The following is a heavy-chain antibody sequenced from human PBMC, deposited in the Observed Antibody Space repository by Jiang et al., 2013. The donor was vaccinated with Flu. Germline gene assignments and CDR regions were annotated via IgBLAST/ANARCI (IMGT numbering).Heavy chain of an antibody. Sequence: LLKPSETLSLTCTVSGGSMTNNYWSWIRQSPGKGLEWIGYIYYSGRTNYNPSLKSRVTISVDTSKNQISLRLSSVTAADTAVYYCARFLYGDRYYAHSMDVWGQGTTVTVSS. J-gene: IGHJ6*02. CDR3: ARFLYGDRYYAHSMDV. D-gene: IGHD2-21*02. CDR1: GGSMTNNY. CDR2: IYYSGRT. V-gene: IGHV4-59*12.